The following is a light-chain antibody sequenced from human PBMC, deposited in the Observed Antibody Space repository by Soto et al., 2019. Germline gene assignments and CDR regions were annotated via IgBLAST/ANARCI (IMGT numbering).Light chain of an antibody. CDR1: RSDVGAYRF. CDR3: TSYTDSNIVL. J-gene: IGLJ2*01. CDR2: EVS. V-gene: IGLV2-14*01. Sequence: QSVLTQPASVSGSPGQSIAISCTGTRSDVGAYRFVSWYQHHPGKAPKLIICEVSSRPSGVSYRFSGSKSGNTASLTISGLQAEDEAVYYCTSYTDSNIVLFGGGTQLTVL.